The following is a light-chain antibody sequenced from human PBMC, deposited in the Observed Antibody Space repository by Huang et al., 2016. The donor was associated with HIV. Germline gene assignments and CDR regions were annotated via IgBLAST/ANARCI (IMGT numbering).Light chain of an antibody. CDR2: KVS. J-gene: IGKJ1*01. V-gene: IGKV2-30*02. CDR3: MQGTHWPQT. Sequence: DVVLTQSPLSLPVTLGQPASISCKSIHSLLHSDGNTYLNWFLQRPGQSPRRLIYKVSNRDFGVPARFSGSGSGADFTLTISRVEADDIGVYYCMQGTHWPQTFGQGTKVEVK. CDR1: HSLLHSDGNTY.